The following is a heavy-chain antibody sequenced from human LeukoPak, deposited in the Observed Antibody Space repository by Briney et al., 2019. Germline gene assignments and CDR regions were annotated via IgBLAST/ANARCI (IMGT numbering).Heavy chain of an antibody. CDR1: GFTFSTYW. D-gene: IGHD2-2*01. Sequence: GGSLRLSCAASGFTFSTYWMSWVRQAPGKGLEWVANIKQDGSERFYVDSVKGRFTVSRDNAKNSLYLQMNSLRGEDTAVYYCARGRKVPAAMGNWFDPWGQGTLVTVSS. J-gene: IGHJ5*02. CDR3: ARGRKVPAAMGNWFDP. CDR2: IKQDGSER. V-gene: IGHV3-7*01.